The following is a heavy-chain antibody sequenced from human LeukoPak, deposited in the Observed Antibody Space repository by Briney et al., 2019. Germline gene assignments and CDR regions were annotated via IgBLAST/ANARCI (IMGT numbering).Heavy chain of an antibody. CDR1: GFTFNNYG. D-gene: IGHD2-15*01. Sequence: GGSLRLSCAASGFTFNNYGMNWVRQAPGKGLDWVSLITGSGSSTFYADSVKGRFTISRDNSKNTLYLEMNGLRAEDTAMYYCAKNRYCSGNTCFKDAFDIWGQGTMVTVSS. CDR3: AKNRYCSGNTCFKDAFDI. J-gene: IGHJ3*02. CDR2: ITGSGSST. V-gene: IGHV3-23*01.